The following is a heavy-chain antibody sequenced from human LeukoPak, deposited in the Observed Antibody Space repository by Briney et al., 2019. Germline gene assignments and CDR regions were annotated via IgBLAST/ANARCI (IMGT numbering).Heavy chain of an antibody. CDR1: GLTIRDNY. Sequence: GGSLRLPCAASGLTIRDNYMSWVRQAPGKGLEWVSVIYSGGRTYYAGSVKGRFTISRDNPKNTLSLQMNSLRAEDTAVYYCVNLGSTRDAFEIWGQGTMVTVSS. CDR2: IYSGGRT. CDR3: VNLGSTRDAFEI. V-gene: IGHV3-66*01. D-gene: IGHD2-2*01. J-gene: IGHJ3*02.